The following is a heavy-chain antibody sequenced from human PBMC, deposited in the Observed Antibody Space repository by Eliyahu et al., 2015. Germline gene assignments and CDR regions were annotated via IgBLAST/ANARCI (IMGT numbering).Heavy chain of an antibody. CDR2: LXTSGDST. J-gene: IGHJ4*02. Sequence: EVQLLESGGGLVQPGESLRLSCVASGFTFSGHAMSWVRQAPGKGLEWVSALXTSGDSTYYADSVKGRFTISRDNSRNTLYLQMNSLRAEDTAVYYCAKDISGYDYRSSVDYWGQGTLVIVSS. CDR1: GFTFSGHA. D-gene: IGHD5-12*01. V-gene: IGHV3-23*01. CDR3: AKDISGYDYRSSVDY.